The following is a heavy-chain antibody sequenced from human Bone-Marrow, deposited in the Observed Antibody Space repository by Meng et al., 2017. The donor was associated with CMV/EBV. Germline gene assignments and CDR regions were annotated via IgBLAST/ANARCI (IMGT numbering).Heavy chain of an antibody. D-gene: IGHD6-13*01. CDR3: AREGLIAAAGTFDY. Sequence: SGFTFSDYYMSWIRQAPGKGLEWVSYISSSGSTIYYADSVKGRFTISRDNAKNSLYLQMNSLRAEDTAVYYCAREGLIAAAGTFDYWGQGTLVTVSS. V-gene: IGHV3-11*01. CDR2: ISSSGSTI. CDR1: GFTFSDYY. J-gene: IGHJ4*02.